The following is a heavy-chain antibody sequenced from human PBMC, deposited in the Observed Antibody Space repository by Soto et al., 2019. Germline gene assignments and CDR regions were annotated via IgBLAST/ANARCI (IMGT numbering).Heavy chain of an antibody. CDR3: ARDRRLNLYYYYGMDV. D-gene: IGHD3-22*01. CDR1: GFTFSSYG. J-gene: IGHJ6*02. CDR2: IWYDGSNK. V-gene: IGHV3-33*01. Sequence: PGGSLRLSCAASGFTFSSYGMHWVRQAPGKGLEWVAVIWYDGSNKYYADSVKGRFTISRDNSKNTLYLQMNSLTAEDTAVYYCARDRRLNLYYYYGMDVWGQGTTVTVSS.